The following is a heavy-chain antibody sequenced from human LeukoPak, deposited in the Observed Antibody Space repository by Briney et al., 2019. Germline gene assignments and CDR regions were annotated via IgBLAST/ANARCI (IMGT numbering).Heavy chain of an antibody. CDR2: IKSKRDGWTI. D-gene: IGHD6-25*01. CDR3: TTVGSAWNFDY. Sequence: GGSLRLSCAASGFTFSNAWMTWVRQAPGKGLEWVARIKSKRDGWTIDYAAPVKGRFTISRDDSKDTLYLQMNGLKIEDAAVYYCTTVGSAWNFDYWGQGTLVTVSS. J-gene: IGHJ4*02. V-gene: IGHV3-15*01. CDR1: GFTFSNAW.